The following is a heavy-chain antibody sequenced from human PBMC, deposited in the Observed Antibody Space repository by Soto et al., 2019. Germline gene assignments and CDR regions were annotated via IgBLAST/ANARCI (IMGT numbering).Heavy chain of an antibody. V-gene: IGHV1-18*01. D-gene: IGHD1-1*01. Sequence: ASVKVSCKASGYTFTSYGISWVRQAPGQGLEWMGWVSAYNADTIYAQKFQGWVTMTRDTSISTAYMELSRLRSDDTAVYYCARPRTTGTTSPGAFDIWGQGTMVTVSS. CDR3: ARPRTTGTTSPGAFDI. CDR2: VSAYNADT. CDR1: GYTFTSYG. J-gene: IGHJ3*02.